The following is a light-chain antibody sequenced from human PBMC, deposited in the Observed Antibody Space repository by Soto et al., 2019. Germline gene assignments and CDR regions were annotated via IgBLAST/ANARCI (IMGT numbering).Light chain of an antibody. J-gene: IGKJ1*01. CDR1: QSVSSN. Sequence: EIVMTQSPDTLSVSPGEMATLSCRASQSVSSNLAWYQQKPGLAPRLLIYDASSRATGIPDRFSGSGSGTDFTLTISRLEPEDFAVYYCQQYGSSPWTFGQGTKVDIK. V-gene: IGKV3D-20*01. CDR3: QQYGSSPWT. CDR2: DAS.